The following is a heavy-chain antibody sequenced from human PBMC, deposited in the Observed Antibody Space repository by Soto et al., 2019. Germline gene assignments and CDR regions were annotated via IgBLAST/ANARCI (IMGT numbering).Heavy chain of an antibody. CDR2: IKQDGSEK. Sequence: GGSLRLSCAASGFTFSSYWMSWVRQAPGKGLEWVANIKQDGSEKYYVDSVKGRFTISRDNAKNSLYLQMNSLRAEDTAVYYCASLGYGDYDYFDSWGQGTLVTVSS. J-gene: IGHJ4*02. D-gene: IGHD4-17*01. CDR1: GFTFSSYW. CDR3: ASLGYGDYDYFDS. V-gene: IGHV3-7*01.